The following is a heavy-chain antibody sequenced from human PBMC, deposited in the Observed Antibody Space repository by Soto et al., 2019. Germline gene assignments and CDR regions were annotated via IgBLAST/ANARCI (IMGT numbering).Heavy chain of an antibody. CDR2: MSYDGSNK. Sequence: PGGSLRLSCAASGFTFSSYGMHWVRQAPGKGLEWVAVMSYDGSNKYYADSVKGRFTISRDNSKNTLYLQMNSLRAEDTAVYYCAKGTYYYDSSGYYQNYYYYYGMDVWGQGTTVTVSS. CDR3: AKGTYYYDSSGYYQNYYYYYGMDV. J-gene: IGHJ6*02. D-gene: IGHD3-22*01. V-gene: IGHV3-30*18. CDR1: GFTFSSYG.